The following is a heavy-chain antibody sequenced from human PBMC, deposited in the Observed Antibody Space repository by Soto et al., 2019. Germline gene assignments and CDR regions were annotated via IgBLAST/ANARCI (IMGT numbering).Heavy chain of an antibody. CDR2: IYYSGIT. J-gene: IGHJ4*02. CDR3: ARGGGVYYFDY. D-gene: IGHD2-8*02. V-gene: IGHV4-59*01. Sequence: QVQLQESSRGLVKPSETLSLTCTVSGGSISSYYWSWIRQPPGKGLEWIGYIYYSGITDYNPSLKSRVTISVDTSKSQFSLKLSSVTAADTAVYYCARGGGVYYFDYWGQGTLVTVSS. CDR1: GGSISSYY.